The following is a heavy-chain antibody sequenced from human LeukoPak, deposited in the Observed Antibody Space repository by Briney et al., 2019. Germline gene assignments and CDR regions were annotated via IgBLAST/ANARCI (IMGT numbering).Heavy chain of an antibody. Sequence: PGGSLRLSCAASGFTFSSYAMHWVRQAPGKGLEWVAVISYDGSNKYYADSVEGRFTISRDNSKNTLYLQMNSLRAEDTAVYYCAKPTPTDMVRGVTEYFQHWGQGTLVTVSS. J-gene: IGHJ1*01. CDR3: AKPTPTDMVRGVTEYFQH. V-gene: IGHV3-30-3*02. CDR1: GFTFSSYA. D-gene: IGHD3-10*01. CDR2: ISYDGSNK.